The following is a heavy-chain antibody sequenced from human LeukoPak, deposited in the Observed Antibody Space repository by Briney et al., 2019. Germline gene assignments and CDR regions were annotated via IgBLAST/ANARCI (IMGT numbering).Heavy chain of an antibody. D-gene: IGHD4-23*01. V-gene: IGHV3-53*01. CDR2: IYNGGGST. CDR1: GFTVSSNY. Sequence: PGGSLRLSCAASGFTVSSNYMSWVRQAPGKGLEWVSIIYNGGGSTYYADSVKGRFTISRDNSKNTLYLQMNSLRAEDTAVYYCARGMATVDPFDYWGQGTLVTVSS. J-gene: IGHJ4*02. CDR3: ARGMATVDPFDY.